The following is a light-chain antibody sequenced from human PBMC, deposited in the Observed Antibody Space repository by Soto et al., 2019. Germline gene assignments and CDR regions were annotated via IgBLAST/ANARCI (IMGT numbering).Light chain of an antibody. Sequence: EIVLTQSPLSLPVTPGEPASISCRSSRNLLHSNGYYYLDWYLQKPGQSPQLLIYLGSNRAPGVTDRFSGSGAGTDFTLTISRVEAGDVGVYFCAQGLATPFTFGGGTKVEIK. J-gene: IGKJ4*01. V-gene: IGKV2-28*01. CDR1: RNLLHSNGYYY. CDR2: LGS. CDR3: AQGLATPFT.